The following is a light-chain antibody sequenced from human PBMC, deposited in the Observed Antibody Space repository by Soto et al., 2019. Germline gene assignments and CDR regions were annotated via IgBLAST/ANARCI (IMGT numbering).Light chain of an antibody. J-gene: IGLJ2*01. CDR1: SSDVGGYNY. CDR2: EVS. Sequence: QSALTQPPSASGSPGQSVIISCTGTSSDVGGYNYVSWYQQHPGEAPKLVIYEVSKRPSGVPDRFSGSKSGNTASLTVSGLQAEDEADYYCTSYAGSNTVVSGGGTKLTVL. V-gene: IGLV2-8*01. CDR3: TSYAGSNTVV.